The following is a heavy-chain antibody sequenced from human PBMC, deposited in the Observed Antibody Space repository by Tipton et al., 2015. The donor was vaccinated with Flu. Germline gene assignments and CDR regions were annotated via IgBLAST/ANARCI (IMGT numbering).Heavy chain of an antibody. CDR3: ARVSVVSGYDPGRYAYYFDY. D-gene: IGHD5-12*01. V-gene: IGHV1-69*06. CDR1: GGTFSSYA. Sequence: QSGPEVKKPGSSVKVSCKASGGTFSSYAISWVRQAPGQGLEWMGGIIPIFGTANYAQKFQGRVTITADKSTGTAYMELSSLRSEDTAVYYCARVSVVSGYDPGRYAYYFDYWGQGTLVTVSS. J-gene: IGHJ4*02. CDR2: IIPIFGTA.